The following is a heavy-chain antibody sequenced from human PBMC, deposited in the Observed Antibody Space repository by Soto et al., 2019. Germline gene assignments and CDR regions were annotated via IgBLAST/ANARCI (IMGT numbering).Heavy chain of an antibody. Sequence: QLQVQESGPGLVKPSETLSLTCTVSGSSINSSGYYWGWIRQPPGKGLEWIGGMFYGVSTYYNPSLKSRVTVSVDTSKNQFSLNLRSVTAADTAVYYCARLPSRHLVDYWGQGTLVTVSS. J-gene: IGHJ4*02. CDR1: GSSINSSGYY. CDR2: MFYGVST. CDR3: ARLPSRHLVDY. V-gene: IGHV4-39*01. D-gene: IGHD3-3*02.